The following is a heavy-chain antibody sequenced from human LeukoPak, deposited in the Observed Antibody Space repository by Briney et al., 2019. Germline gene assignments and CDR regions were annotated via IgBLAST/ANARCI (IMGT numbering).Heavy chain of an antibody. Sequence: ASVKVSCKASGYTFTGYYMHWVRQAPGQGLEWMGWINPNSGGTNCAQKFQGRVTMTRDTSISTAYMELSRLRSDDTAVYYCATLGYCSGGSCYQLYYFDYWGQGTLVTVSS. CDR2: INPNSGGT. J-gene: IGHJ4*02. CDR1: GYTFTGYY. D-gene: IGHD2-15*01. CDR3: ATLGYCSGGSCYQLYYFDY. V-gene: IGHV1-2*02.